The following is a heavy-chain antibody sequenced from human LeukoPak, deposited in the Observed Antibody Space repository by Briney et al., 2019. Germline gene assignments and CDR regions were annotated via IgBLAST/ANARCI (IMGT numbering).Heavy chain of an antibody. CDR3: ASIAVSSIPYC. CDR2: ISSNSNAI. CDR1: GFTFSSYE. D-gene: IGHD6-19*01. J-gene: IGHJ4*02. V-gene: IGHV3-48*03. Sequence: GGSLRLSCASSGFTFSSYEMNWVRQAPEKGLEWVSSISSNSNAIYYADSVKGRFTISRDNAKNTLYLQMNSLRAEDTAVYYWASIAVSSIPYCWGQGTLVTVSS.